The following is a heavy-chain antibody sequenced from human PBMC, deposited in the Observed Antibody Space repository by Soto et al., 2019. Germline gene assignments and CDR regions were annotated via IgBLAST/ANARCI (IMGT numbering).Heavy chain of an antibody. CDR1: GGSVSSNSYY. V-gene: IGHV4-39*01. CDR2: IYYSGTT. J-gene: IGHJ5*02. CDR3: ARQENYYGSQPFNWFDP. Sequence: TLSLTCTVSGGSVSSNSYYWGWIRQPPGRGLEWIGTIYYSGTTYYNPSLKSRVTTSVDTSKNQFSLKLTSVTAADTAVYYCARQENYYGSQPFNWFDPWGQGTLVTV. D-gene: IGHD3-10*01.